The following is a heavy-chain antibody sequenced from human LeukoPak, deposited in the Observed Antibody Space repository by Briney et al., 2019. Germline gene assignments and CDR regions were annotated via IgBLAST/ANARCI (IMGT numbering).Heavy chain of an antibody. D-gene: IGHD1-26*01. Sequence: GGSLRLSCAASGFTFSSYWMHWVRQDPGKGLVWVSRINSDGYSTKYADSVKGRFTISRDNSKNTLYLQMNSLRAEDTAVYYCASGGGGSYSRYAFDIWGQGTMVTVSS. CDR2: INSDGYST. CDR3: ASGGGGSYSRYAFDI. V-gene: IGHV3-74*03. CDR1: GFTFSSYW. J-gene: IGHJ3*02.